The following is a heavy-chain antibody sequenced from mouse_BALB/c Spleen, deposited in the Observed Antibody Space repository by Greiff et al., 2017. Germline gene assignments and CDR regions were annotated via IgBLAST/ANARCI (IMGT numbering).Heavy chain of an antibody. CDR1: GFTFSSYT. J-gene: IGHJ3*01. V-gene: IGHV5-12-2*01. Sequence: EVKLVESGGGLVQPGGSLKLSCAASGFTFSSYTMSWVRQTPEKRLEWVAYISNGGGSTYYPDTVKGRFTISRDNAKNTLYLQMSSLKSEDTAMYYCARSDGYHFAYWGQGTLVTVSA. CDR2: ISNGGGST. D-gene: IGHD2-3*01. CDR3: ARSDGYHFAY.